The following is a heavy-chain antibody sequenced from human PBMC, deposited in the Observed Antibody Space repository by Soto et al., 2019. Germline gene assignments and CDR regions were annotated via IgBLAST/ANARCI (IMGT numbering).Heavy chain of an antibody. Sequence: QVQLVESGGGLVKPGGSLRLSCAASGFTLSDYYMNWIRQAPGKGLEWVSYISSSSTYTNYADSVKGRFTISRDNAKNSLYLQMNSLRAEDTAVYYCARETYGSGTYLSGPSIDYWGQGTLVTVSS. CDR1: GFTLSDYY. CDR2: ISSSSTYT. D-gene: IGHD3-10*01. CDR3: ARETYGSGTYLSGPSIDY. J-gene: IGHJ4*02. V-gene: IGHV3-11*05.